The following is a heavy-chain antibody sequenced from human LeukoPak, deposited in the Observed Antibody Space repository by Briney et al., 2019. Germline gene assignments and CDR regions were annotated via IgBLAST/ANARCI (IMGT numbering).Heavy chain of an antibody. J-gene: IGHJ6*03. D-gene: IGHD3-10*01. Sequence: GGSLRLSCAASGFTFSGSAMHWVCQASGKGLEWVGRIRSKANSYATAYAASVKGRFTISRDDSKNTAYLQMNSLKTEDTAVYYCTRTRGPDYYGSGYYYYYYMDVWGKGTTVTVSS. CDR2: IRSKANSYAT. CDR1: GFTFSGSA. CDR3: TRTRGPDYYGSGYYYYYYMDV. V-gene: IGHV3-73*01.